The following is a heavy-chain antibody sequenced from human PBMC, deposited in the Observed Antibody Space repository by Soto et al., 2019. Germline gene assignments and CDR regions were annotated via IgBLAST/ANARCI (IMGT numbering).Heavy chain of an antibody. CDR3: ASLYDSSGYYPFDY. Sequence: GGSLRLSCAASGFTFSSYWMSWVRQAPGKGLEWVANIKQDGSEEYYVDSVKGRFTISRDNAKNSLYLQMNSLRAEDTAVYYCASLYDSSGYYPFDYWGQGTLVTVSS. J-gene: IGHJ4*02. V-gene: IGHV3-7*03. CDR2: IKQDGSEE. CDR1: GFTFSSYW. D-gene: IGHD3-22*01.